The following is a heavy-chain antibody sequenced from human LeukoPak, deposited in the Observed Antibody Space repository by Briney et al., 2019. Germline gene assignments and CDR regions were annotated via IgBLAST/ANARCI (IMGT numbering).Heavy chain of an antibody. CDR1: GGSISSSSYY. CDR2: IYYSGST. Sequence: KPSETLSLTCTVSGGSISSSSYYWRWIRQPPGKGLEWIGSIYYSGSTYYNPSLKSRVTISVDTSKNQFSLKLSSVTAADTAVYYCATTNWYYYDSSGYYSGYWGQGTLVTVSS. J-gene: IGHJ4*02. V-gene: IGHV4-39*01. CDR3: ATTNWYYYDSSGYYSGY. D-gene: IGHD3-22*01.